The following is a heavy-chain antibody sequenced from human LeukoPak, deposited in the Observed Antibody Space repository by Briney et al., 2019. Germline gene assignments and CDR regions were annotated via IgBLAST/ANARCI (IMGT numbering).Heavy chain of an antibody. CDR2: IYYSGST. CDR3: ARDKSEYSSGWSRVFDY. Sequence: KTSETLSLTCTVSGGSISSSSYYWGWIRQPPGKGLEWIGIIYYSGSTYYNPSLKSRVTISVDTSKNQFSLKLSSVTAADTAVYYCARDKSEYSSGWSRVFDYWGQGTLVTVSS. V-gene: IGHV4-39*07. D-gene: IGHD6-19*01. CDR1: GGSISSSSYY. J-gene: IGHJ4*02.